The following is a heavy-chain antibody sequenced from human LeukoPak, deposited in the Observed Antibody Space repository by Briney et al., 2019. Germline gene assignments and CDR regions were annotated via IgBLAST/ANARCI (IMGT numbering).Heavy chain of an antibody. J-gene: IGHJ4*02. V-gene: IGHV3-21*01. CDR3: AREGGFCFGETCRYFDY. D-gene: IGHD2-15*01. Sequence: PGGSLRLSCAASGFTFSTFSMNWVRQAPGKGLEWVASINSNSYIYYADSVKGRFTISRDNAKNSLYLQMNSLGVEDTAVYYCAREGGFCFGETCRYFDYWGQGTLVTVSS. CDR2: INSNSYI. CDR1: GFTFSTFS.